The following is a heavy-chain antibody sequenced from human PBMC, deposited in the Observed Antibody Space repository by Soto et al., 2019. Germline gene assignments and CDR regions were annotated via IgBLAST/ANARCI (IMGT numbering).Heavy chain of an antibody. CDR1: GYTFTSYY. CDR3: ARCPCSRTGCTFYYYFGRDV. V-gene: IGHV1-46*01. D-gene: IGHD2-2*01. J-gene: IGHJ6*02. Sequence: QVQLVQSGAEVRKPGASVKVSCKASGYTFTSYYIHWVRQAPGQGLEWMGIINPTSASTSYAQKFQGRVSMTRDTSTSTVYMELSSLRSEDTAVYYCARCPCSRTGCTFYYYFGRDVWDQGTTVTVSS. CDR2: INPTSAST.